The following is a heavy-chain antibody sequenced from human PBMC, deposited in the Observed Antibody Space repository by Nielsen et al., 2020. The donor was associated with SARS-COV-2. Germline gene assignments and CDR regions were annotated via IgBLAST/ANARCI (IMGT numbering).Heavy chain of an antibody. J-gene: IGHJ6*02. V-gene: IGHV3-53*01. Sequence: GESLKISCAASGFTVSSNYMSWVRQAPGKGLEWVSVIYSGGSTYYADSVKGRFTISRDNSKNTLYLQMNSLRAEDTAVYYCARVMVYAIGAGHYYGMDVWGQGTTVTVSS. CDR2: IYSGGST. CDR3: ARVMVYAIGAGHYYGMDV. D-gene: IGHD2-8*01. CDR1: GFTVSSNY.